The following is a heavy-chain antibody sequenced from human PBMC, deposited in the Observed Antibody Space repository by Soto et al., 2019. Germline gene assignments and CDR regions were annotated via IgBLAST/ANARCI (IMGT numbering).Heavy chain of an antibody. CDR3: ARDTYSNYVFPWFDP. Sequence: SVKVSCKASGGTFSSYTISWVRQAPGQGLEWMGRIIPILGIANYAQKFQGRVTITADKSTSTAYMELSSLRSEDTAVYYCARDTYSNYVFPWFDPWGQGTLVTVSS. D-gene: IGHD4-4*01. CDR1: GGTFSSYT. V-gene: IGHV1-69*04. CDR2: IIPILGIA. J-gene: IGHJ5*02.